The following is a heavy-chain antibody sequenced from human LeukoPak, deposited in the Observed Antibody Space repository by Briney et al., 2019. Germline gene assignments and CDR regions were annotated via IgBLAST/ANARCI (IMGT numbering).Heavy chain of an antibody. Sequence: SETLSLTCAVYGGSLSGYYWSWIRQPPGKGLEWIGEINHSGSTNYNPSLKSRVTISVDTSKNQFSLKLSSVTAADTAVYYCARGDSGYAISGVRYFDYWGQGTLVTVSS. V-gene: IGHV4-34*01. CDR3: ARGDSGYAISGVRYFDY. J-gene: IGHJ4*02. CDR1: GGSLSGYY. CDR2: INHSGST. D-gene: IGHD5-12*01.